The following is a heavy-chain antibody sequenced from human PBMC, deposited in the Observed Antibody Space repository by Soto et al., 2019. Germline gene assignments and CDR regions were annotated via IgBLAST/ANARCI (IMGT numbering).Heavy chain of an antibody. CDR3: ARVGSSGWSPDY. V-gene: IGHV4-59*11. CDR1: GGSISGHY. Sequence: SETLSLTCTVSGGSISGHYWIWIRQSPGKGLEWIGYIFYTGSTNYNPYLKSRVTLSVDTSKNQFSLRLSSVTAADTAVYYCARVGSSGWSPDYWGQGTLVTVS. J-gene: IGHJ4*02. CDR2: IFYTGST. D-gene: IGHD6-19*01.